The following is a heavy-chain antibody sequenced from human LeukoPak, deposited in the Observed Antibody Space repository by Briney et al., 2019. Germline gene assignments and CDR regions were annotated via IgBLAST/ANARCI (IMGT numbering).Heavy chain of an antibody. Sequence: SQTLSLTCTVSGGSISSSSYYWSWIRQPAGTGLEWIGRIYTSGSTNYNPSLKSRVTISVDTSKNQFSLKLSSVTAADTAAYYCARDNYGDYVFDYWGQGTLVTVSS. CDR2: IYTSGST. V-gene: IGHV4-61*02. CDR3: ARDNYGDYVFDY. J-gene: IGHJ4*02. CDR1: GGSISSSSYY. D-gene: IGHD4-17*01.